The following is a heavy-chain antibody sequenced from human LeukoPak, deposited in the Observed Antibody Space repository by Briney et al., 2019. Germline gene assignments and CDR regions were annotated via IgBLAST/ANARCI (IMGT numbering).Heavy chain of an antibody. CDR2: ISYDGSNK. Sequence: GRSLRLSCAASGFTFSSYAMHWVRQAPGKGLEWVAVISYDGSNKYYADSVKGRFTISRDNSKNTLYLQMNSLRAEDTAVYYCARSALNYGDYRNNFDYWGQGTQVTVSS. CDR3: ARSALNYGDYRNNFDY. D-gene: IGHD4-17*01. J-gene: IGHJ4*02. CDR1: GFTFSSYA. V-gene: IGHV3-30-3*01.